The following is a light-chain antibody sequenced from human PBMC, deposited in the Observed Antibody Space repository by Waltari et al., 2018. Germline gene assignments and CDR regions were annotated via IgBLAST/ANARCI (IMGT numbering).Light chain of an antibody. CDR2: DVS. Sequence: QSALTQPASLSGSPGASITISCAGSNSDVGGYNFVSWYKQPPGSAPKLIIYDVSNRPSCVSNCFSCSYSGNSSSLTISGLQAEDEGHYYCSSYTSTATHVLFGGGTKLTVV. CDR3: SSYTSTATHVL. J-gene: IGLJ2*01. V-gene: IGLV2-14*03. CDR1: NSDVGGYNF.